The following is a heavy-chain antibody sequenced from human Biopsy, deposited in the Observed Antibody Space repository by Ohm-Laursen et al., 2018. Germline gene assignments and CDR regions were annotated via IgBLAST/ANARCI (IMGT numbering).Heavy chain of an antibody. CDR3: ARATNSTGWPYYYFYGMDV. V-gene: IGHV4-59*07. CDR1: GGSISSDY. D-gene: IGHD2/OR15-2a*01. Sequence: SDTLSLTCSVSGGSISSDYWSWIRQTPGKGLEWIGYIYYSGSTNYNPSLKSRVTISVDTPKNQFPLRLNSVTAADTAVYYCARATNSTGWPYYYFYGMDVWGQGTTVTVSS. J-gene: IGHJ6*02. CDR2: IYYSGST.